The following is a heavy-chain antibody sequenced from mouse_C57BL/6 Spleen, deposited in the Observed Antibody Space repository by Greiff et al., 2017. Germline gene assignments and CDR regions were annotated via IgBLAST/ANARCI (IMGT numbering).Heavy chain of an antibody. D-gene: IGHD3-3*01. CDR1: GYTFTDYY. Sequence: VQLQQSGPELVKPGASVKISCKASGYTFTDYYMNWVKQSHGKSLEWIGDINPNNGGTSYNQKFKGKATLTVDKSSSTAYMELRSLTSEDSAVYYCARGDSHFDYWGQGTTLTVSS. J-gene: IGHJ2*01. CDR2: INPNNGGT. CDR3: ARGDSHFDY. V-gene: IGHV1-26*01.